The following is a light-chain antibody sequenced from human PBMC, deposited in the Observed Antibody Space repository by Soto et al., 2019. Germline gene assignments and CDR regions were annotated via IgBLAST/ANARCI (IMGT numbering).Light chain of an antibody. CDR2: DTT. Sequence: QAVVTQPPSVSGAPGQRVTISCTGSSSNIGAGYHVHWYQQLPGRAPKLLIYDTTNRPSGVPDRFSGSRSGTSASLAITGLQAEDEADYYCQSFDSSRIGLLFGGGTKLTVL. CDR3: QSFDSSRIGLL. V-gene: IGLV1-40*01. CDR1: SSNIGAGYH. J-gene: IGLJ2*01.